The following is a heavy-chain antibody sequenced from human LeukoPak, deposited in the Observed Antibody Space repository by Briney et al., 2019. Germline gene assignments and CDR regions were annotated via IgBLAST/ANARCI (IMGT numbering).Heavy chain of an antibody. V-gene: IGHV3-7*01. Sequence: GGSLRLSCAASGFTFSSYWMSWVRQAPGKGPEWVANIKQDGSEKYYVDSVKGRFTISRDNAKNSLYLQMNSLRAEDTAVYYCARGESSGYYTYYGMDVWGQGTTVTVSS. CDR3: ARGESSGYYTYYGMDV. J-gene: IGHJ6*02. CDR1: GFTFSSYW. CDR2: IKQDGSEK. D-gene: IGHD3-22*01.